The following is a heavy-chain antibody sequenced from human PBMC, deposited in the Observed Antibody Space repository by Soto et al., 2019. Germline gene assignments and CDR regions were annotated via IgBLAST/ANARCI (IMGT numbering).Heavy chain of an antibody. V-gene: IGHV1-3*01. CDR1: GCTFTSYA. D-gene: IGHD6-6*01. Sequence: GASVKVSGKASGCTFTSYAMHWVRQAPGQRLEWMGWINAGNGNTKYSQKFQGRVTITRDTSASTAYMELSSLRSEDTAVYYCAREGIAARPAKYYYYYGMDVWGQGTTVTVSS. CDR3: AREGIAARPAKYYYYYGMDV. J-gene: IGHJ6*02. CDR2: INAGNGNT.